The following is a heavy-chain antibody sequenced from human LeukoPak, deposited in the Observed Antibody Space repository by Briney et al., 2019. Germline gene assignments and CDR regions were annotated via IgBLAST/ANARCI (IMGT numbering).Heavy chain of an antibody. CDR3: ARRNPYYYYMDV. CDR2: IIPIFGTA. Sequence: SVKVSCKASGGTFSSYAISWVRQAPGQGLEWMGGIIPIFGTANYAQKFQGRVTITADESTSTAYMELSSLRSEDTVVYYCARRNPYYYYMDVWGKGTTVTISS. V-gene: IGHV1-69*13. J-gene: IGHJ6*03. CDR1: GGTFSSYA.